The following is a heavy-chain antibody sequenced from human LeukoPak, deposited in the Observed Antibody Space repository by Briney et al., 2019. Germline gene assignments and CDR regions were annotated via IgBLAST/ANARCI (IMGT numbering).Heavy chain of an antibody. CDR3: ARHNNVGVGDY. V-gene: IGHV4-59*08. D-gene: IGHD1/OR15-1a*01. J-gene: IGHJ4*02. Sequence: SETLSLTCSVSGGSISSDYWSWVRQPPGKALEYVGYVYNGGSTNYSPSLKSRVTISVDTSKNQFSLKLSSVTAADTAVYYCARHNNVGVGDYWGQGTLVTVSS. CDR1: GGSISSDY. CDR2: VYNGGST.